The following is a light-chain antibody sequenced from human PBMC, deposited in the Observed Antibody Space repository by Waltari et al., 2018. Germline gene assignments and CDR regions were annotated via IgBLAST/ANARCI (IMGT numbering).Light chain of an antibody. CDR2: DAS. V-gene: IGKV1-17*01. CDR3: QQHNAFPPT. Sequence: DIQMTQSPSSLSASVGDRVTIPCRASQDIGDDLGWYQETPGRAPKRLIYDASRLQSGVPSRFSGSGSGTEFTLTISSLQPEDCAIYYCQQHNAFPPTFGQGTKVEF. J-gene: IGKJ1*01. CDR1: QDIGDD.